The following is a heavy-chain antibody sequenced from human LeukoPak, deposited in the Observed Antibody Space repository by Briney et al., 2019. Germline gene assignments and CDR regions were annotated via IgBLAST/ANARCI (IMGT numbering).Heavy chain of an antibody. Sequence: GGSLRLSCAAPGFTFSTYGMHWVRQAPGKGLEWVALISEDGSNKQYADSVKGRFTISRDNSENTLYLQMNSLRGEDTAVYFCAKDLMALPGLDYFDYWGQGTLVTVSS. CDR2: ISEDGSNK. CDR1: GFTFSTYG. V-gene: IGHV3-30*18. CDR3: AKDLMALPGLDYFDY. D-gene: IGHD1-7*01. J-gene: IGHJ4*02.